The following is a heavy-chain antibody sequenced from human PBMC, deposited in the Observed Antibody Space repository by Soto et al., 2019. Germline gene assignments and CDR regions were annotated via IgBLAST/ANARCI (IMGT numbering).Heavy chain of an antibody. J-gene: IGHJ4*02. D-gene: IGHD6-19*01. Sequence: EVQLLESGGGLVQPGGSLRLSCAASGFTFSSYAMNWVRQAPGKGLEWVSVISGSGDSTYYADSVKGRVTISRDNSKNTLYLQINSLRAEDTDVDYCASRSSGWYFDYWGQGTLVTVSS. CDR3: ASRSSGWYFDY. CDR2: ISGSGDST. CDR1: GFTFSSYA. V-gene: IGHV3-23*01.